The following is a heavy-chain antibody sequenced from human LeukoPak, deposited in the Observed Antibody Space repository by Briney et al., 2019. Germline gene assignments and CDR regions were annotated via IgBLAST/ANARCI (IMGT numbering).Heavy chain of an antibody. D-gene: IGHD4-17*01. CDR3: ARPYGDYEYYFDY. CDR1: GYTFTGYY. CDR2: INPNSGGT. V-gene: IGHV1-2*02. Sequence: ASVKVSCKASGYTFTGYYMHWVRQAPGQGLEWMGWINPNSGGTNYAQKFQGRVTMTRDTSISTAYMELRSLRSDDTAVYYCARPYGDYEYYFDYWGQGTLVTVSS. J-gene: IGHJ4*02.